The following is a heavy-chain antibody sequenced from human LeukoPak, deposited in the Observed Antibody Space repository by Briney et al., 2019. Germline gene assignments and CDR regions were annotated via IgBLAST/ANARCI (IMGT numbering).Heavy chain of an antibody. CDR1: GYTFTGYY. Sequence: ASVKVSCKASGYTFTGYYMHWVRQAPGQGLEWMGWINPNSGGTNYAQKFQGRVTVTRDTSISTAYMELSRLRSDDTAVYYCARGPYYDFWSGSADYYYYMDVWGKGTTVTVSS. D-gene: IGHD3-3*01. J-gene: IGHJ6*03. CDR3: ARGPYYDFWSGSADYYYYMDV. CDR2: INPNSGGT. V-gene: IGHV1-2*02.